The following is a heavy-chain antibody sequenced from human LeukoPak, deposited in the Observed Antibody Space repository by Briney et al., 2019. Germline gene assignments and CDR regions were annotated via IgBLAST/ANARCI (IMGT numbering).Heavy chain of an antibody. D-gene: IGHD6-13*01. V-gene: IGHV4-59*01. CDR2: IYYSGTT. CDR3: ARGVYIAAAQYAY. CDR1: GGSIGTYS. J-gene: IGHJ4*02. Sequence: SETLSLTCTVSGGSIGTYSWNWIRQPPGKGLEWIGYIYYSGTTNYNPSLKSRVTISVDTSKNQFSLKLSSVTAADTAVYYCARGVYIAAAQYAYWGQGTLVTVSS.